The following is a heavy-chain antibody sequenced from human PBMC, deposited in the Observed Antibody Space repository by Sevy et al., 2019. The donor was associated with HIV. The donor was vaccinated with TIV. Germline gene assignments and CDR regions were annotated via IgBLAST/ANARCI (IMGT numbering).Heavy chain of an antibody. J-gene: IGHJ4*02. CDR2: ISYDGSNK. V-gene: IGHV3-30*03. Sequence: GGSLRLSCAASGFTFSSYGMHWVRQAPGKGLEWVAVISYDGSNKYYADSVKGRFTISRDNSKNTLYLQMNSLRAEDTAVYYCAITLKVYAPFPFDYWGQGTLVSVSS. CDR1: GFTFSSYG. D-gene: IGHD2-8*01. CDR3: AITLKVYAPFPFDY.